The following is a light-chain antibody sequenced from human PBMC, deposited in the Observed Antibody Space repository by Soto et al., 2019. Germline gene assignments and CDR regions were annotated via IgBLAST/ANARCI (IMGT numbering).Light chain of an antibody. Sequence: QSALTQPPSASGSPGQSVTISCTGTSSDVGGYNYVSWYQQHPGKAPKHMIYEVSKRPSGVPDRFSGSKSGNTASLTVSGLQAQDEADYYCISYAGSNIVVFGGGTKLTVL. J-gene: IGLJ2*01. CDR1: SSDVGGYNY. V-gene: IGLV2-8*01. CDR3: ISYAGSNIVV. CDR2: EVS.